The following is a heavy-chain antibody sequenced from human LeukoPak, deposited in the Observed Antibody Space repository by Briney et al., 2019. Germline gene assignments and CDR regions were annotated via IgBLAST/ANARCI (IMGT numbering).Heavy chain of an antibody. CDR2: IYTGGST. J-gene: IGHJ6*03. CDR1: GGSISSYY. Sequence: SETLSLTCTVSGGSISSYYWSWIRQPAGKGLEWIGRIYTGGSTNYNPSLKSRVTMSVDTSKNQFSLKLSSVTAADTAVYYCARGQVGSSSWYGNYYYYMDVWGKGTTVTVSS. CDR3: ARGQVGSSSWYGNYYYYMDV. V-gene: IGHV4-4*07. D-gene: IGHD6-13*01.